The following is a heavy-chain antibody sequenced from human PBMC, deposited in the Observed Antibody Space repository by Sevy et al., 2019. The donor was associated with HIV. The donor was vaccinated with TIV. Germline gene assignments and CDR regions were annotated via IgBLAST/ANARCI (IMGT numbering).Heavy chain of an antibody. V-gene: IGHV5-51*01. J-gene: IGHJ4*02. Sequence: GESLKISRKGSGYSFTSYWIGWVRQMPGKGLEWMGIIYPGDSDTRHSPSFQGQVTISADKSISTAYLQWSSLKASDTAIYYCARLSAGTTLPFDYWGQGTLVTVSS. CDR3: ARLSAGTTLPFDY. CDR1: GYSFTSYW. D-gene: IGHD1-7*01. CDR2: IYPGDSDT.